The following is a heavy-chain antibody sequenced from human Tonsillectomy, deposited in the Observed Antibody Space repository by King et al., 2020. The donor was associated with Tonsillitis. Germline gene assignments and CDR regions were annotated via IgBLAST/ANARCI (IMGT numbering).Heavy chain of an antibody. Sequence: VQLVESGGGLVKPGGSLRLSCAASGFTFSSYSMNWVRQAPGKGLEWVSSISSSSSYIYYADSVKGRFTISRDNAKNSLYLQMNSLRAEDTAVYYCARAPRRAICGVVRWGVFDYWGQGTLVTVSS. CDR2: ISSSSSYI. V-gene: IGHV3-21*01. CDR3: ARAPRRAICGVVRWGVFDY. J-gene: IGHJ4*02. D-gene: IGHD3-3*01. CDR1: GFTFSSYS.